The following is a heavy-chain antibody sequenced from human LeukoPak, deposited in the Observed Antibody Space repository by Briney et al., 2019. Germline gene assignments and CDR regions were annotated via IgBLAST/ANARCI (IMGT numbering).Heavy chain of an antibody. CDR3: ARDGEYSYGYGFDY. Sequence: GGSLRLSCAASGFSVNNRYMSWVRQAPGKGLEWVSVIYSGDRTYYADSVKGRFTISRDTSKNTVYLQMNSLRPEETAVYYCARDGEYSYGYGFDYWGQGTLVTVSS. CDR1: GFSVNNRY. CDR2: IYSGDRT. D-gene: IGHD5-18*01. V-gene: IGHV3-66*01. J-gene: IGHJ4*02.